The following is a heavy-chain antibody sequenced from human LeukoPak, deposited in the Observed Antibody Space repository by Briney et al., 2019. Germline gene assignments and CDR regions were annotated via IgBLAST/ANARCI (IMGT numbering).Heavy chain of an antibody. CDR3: ARDWVVVVPAAISPRYYYYGMDV. D-gene: IGHD2-2*02. V-gene: IGHV3-74*01. J-gene: IGHJ6*02. CDR1: GFTFSDYW. Sequence: QAGGSLRLSCAASGFTFSDYWIHWVRQAPGKGLVWVSRINTDGSIANYADSVKGRFSISRDNAKNTLYLQMSSLRAEDTAVYYCARDWVVVVPAAISPRYYYYGMDVWGQGTTVTVSS. CDR2: INTDGSIA.